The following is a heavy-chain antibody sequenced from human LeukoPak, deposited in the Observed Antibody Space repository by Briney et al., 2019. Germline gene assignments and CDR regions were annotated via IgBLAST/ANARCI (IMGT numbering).Heavy chain of an antibody. Sequence: SETLSLTSTVSGGSISSYYWSWIRQPPGKGLEWIGYVYYSGSTNYNPSLKSRVTISVDTSKNQFSLKLSSVTAADTAVYYCARAYGDYYYYGMDVWGQGTTVTVSS. J-gene: IGHJ6*02. D-gene: IGHD4-17*01. CDR3: ARAYGDYYYYGMDV. V-gene: IGHV4-59*01. CDR1: GGSISSYY. CDR2: VYYSGST.